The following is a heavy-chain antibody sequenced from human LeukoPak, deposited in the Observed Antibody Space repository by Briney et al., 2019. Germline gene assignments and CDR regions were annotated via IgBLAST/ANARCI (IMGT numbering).Heavy chain of an antibody. Sequence: GGSLRPSCAASGFTFSSYSMNWVRQAPGKGLEWVSSISSSSSYIYYADSVKGRFTISRDNAKNSLYLQMNSLRAEDTAVYYCARAWVGGGNGFDYWGQGTLVTVSS. D-gene: IGHD4-23*01. V-gene: IGHV3-21*01. J-gene: IGHJ4*02. CDR1: GFTFSSYS. CDR2: ISSSSSYI. CDR3: ARAWVGGGNGFDY.